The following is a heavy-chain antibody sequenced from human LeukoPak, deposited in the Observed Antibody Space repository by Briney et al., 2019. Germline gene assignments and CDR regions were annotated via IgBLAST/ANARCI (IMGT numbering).Heavy chain of an antibody. V-gene: IGHV4-4*07. Sequence: SETLSLTCTVSGGPIRSYYWSWIRQPAGKGLEWIGRIYTSGSTNYNPSLKSRVTMSVDTSKNQFSLKLSSVTAADTALYYCARASPSGSYRLWGQGTLVTVSS. CDR1: GGPIRSYY. D-gene: IGHD1-26*01. CDR2: IYTSGST. CDR3: ARASPSGSYRL. J-gene: IGHJ4*02.